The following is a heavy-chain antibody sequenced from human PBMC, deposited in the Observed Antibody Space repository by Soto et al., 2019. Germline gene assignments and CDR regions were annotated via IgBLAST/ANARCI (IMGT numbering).Heavy chain of an antibody. V-gene: IGHV3-30*18. CDR2: ISYDGSNK. Sequence: GGSLRLSCAASGFTFSSYGMHWVRQAPGKGLEWVAVISYDGSNKYYADSVKGRFTISRDNSKNTLYLQMNSIRGEDTAVYYCAQDLFIVVVPAANGIFDYCGEGTLVT. D-gene: IGHD2-2*01. CDR3: AQDLFIVVVPAANGIFDY. CDR1: GFTFSSYG. J-gene: IGHJ4*02.